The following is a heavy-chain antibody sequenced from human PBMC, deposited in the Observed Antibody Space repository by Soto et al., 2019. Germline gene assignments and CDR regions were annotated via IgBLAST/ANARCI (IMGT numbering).Heavy chain of an antibody. D-gene: IGHD2-21*01. J-gene: IGHJ4*02. CDR1: GGTIGDYY. CDR3: VRKHNSAGSFDS. CDR2: IYYTGKT. V-gene: IGHV4-59*01. Sequence: PSETLSLTCSISGGTIGDYYWSWIRQPPGKGLEWLAYIYYTGKTDQNPSLERRVSISLGTSKNQFSLNLRSVTAADTAVYYCVRKHNSAGSFDSRGPGILVTVSS.